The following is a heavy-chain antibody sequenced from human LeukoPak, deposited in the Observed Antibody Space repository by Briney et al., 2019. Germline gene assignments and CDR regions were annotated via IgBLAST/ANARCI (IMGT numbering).Heavy chain of an antibody. CDR1: GYTFTSYY. J-gene: IGHJ6*03. CDR2: INPSGGST. D-gene: IGHD2-15*01. Sequence: ASVKVSCKASGYTFTSYYMHWVRQAPGQGLEWMGIINPSGGSTSYAQKFQGRVTITADKSTSTAYMELSSLRSEDTAVYYCARVGSDCSGGSCYGAYYYYMDVWGKGTTVTVSS. V-gene: IGHV1-46*01. CDR3: ARVGSDCSGGSCYGAYYYYMDV.